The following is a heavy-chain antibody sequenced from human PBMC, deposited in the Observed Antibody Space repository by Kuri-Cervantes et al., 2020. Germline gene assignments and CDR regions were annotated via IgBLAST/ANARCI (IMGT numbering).Heavy chain of an antibody. Sequence: GESLKISCAASGFTFSSYWMHWVRQAPGKGLVWVAVISYDGSNKYYADSVKGRFTISRDNSKNTLYLQMNSLRAEDTAVYYCASLSRAVAGNYYYYGMDVWGQGTTVTVSS. CDR3: ASLSRAVAGNYYYYGMDV. D-gene: IGHD6-19*01. J-gene: IGHJ6*02. CDR1: GFTFSSYW. CDR2: ISYDGSNK. V-gene: IGHV3-30-3*01.